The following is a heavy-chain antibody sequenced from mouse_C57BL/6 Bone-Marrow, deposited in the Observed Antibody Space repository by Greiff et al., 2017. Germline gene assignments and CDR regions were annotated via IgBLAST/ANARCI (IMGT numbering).Heavy chain of an antibody. V-gene: IGHV5-6*01. J-gene: IGHJ2*01. D-gene: IGHD2-3*01. CDR3: ARHWIYDGYYGDY. Sequence: VQLKESGGDLVKPGGSLKLSCAASGFTFSSYGMSWVRQTPDKRLEWVATISSGGSYTYYPDSVKGRFTISRDNAKKTLYLQMSSLKSEDTAMYYCARHWIYDGYYGDYWGQGTTLTVSS. CDR1: GFTFSSYG. CDR2: ISSGGSYT.